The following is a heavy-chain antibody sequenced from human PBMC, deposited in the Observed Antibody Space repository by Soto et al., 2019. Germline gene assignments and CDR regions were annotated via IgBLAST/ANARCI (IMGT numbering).Heavy chain of an antibody. Sequence: GGSLRLYCAASGFPFSSYGRNWVRQAPGKGLEWVSSISSSSYIYYADSLQGRFTISRDNAKNSLYLQMNSLRAEDTAVYYCARGPPMATITFFAYWGQGTLVTVSS. CDR2: ISSSSYI. J-gene: IGHJ4*02. V-gene: IGHV3-21*01. CDR3: ARGPPMATITFFAY. CDR1: GFPFSSYG. D-gene: IGHD5-12*01.